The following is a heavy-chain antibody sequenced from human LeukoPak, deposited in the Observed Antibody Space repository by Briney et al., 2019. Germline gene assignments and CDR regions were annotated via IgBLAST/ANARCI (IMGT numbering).Heavy chain of an antibody. D-gene: IGHD1-1*01. V-gene: IGHV3-48*04. CDR3: ARDPRTVRI. Sequence: GGSLRLSCAASGFTFSSYWMSWVRQAPGKGLEWLSYISGNGGVIQYADSVKGRFTISRDNAKNLLYLQMDSLRVEDTAIYYCARDPRTVRIWGQGTLVTVSS. J-gene: IGHJ4*02. CDR2: ISGNGGVI. CDR1: GFTFSSYW.